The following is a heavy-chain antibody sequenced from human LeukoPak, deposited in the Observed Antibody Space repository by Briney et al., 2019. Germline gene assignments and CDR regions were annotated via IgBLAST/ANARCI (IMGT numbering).Heavy chain of an antibody. Sequence: SETLSLTCAVYGGSFSGYYWSWIRQPPGKGLEWIGEINHSGSTNYNPSLKSRVTISVDTSKNQFSLKLSPVTAADTAVYYCARGKRITMIVVVISPPHFDYWGQGTLVTVSS. CDR1: GGSFSGYY. CDR3: ARGKRITMIVVVISPPHFDY. V-gene: IGHV4-34*01. J-gene: IGHJ4*02. CDR2: INHSGST. D-gene: IGHD3-22*01.